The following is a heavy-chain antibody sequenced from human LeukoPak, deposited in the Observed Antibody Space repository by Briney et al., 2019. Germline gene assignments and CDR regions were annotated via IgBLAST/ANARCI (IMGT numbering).Heavy chain of an antibody. CDR2: IGAYNGNT. CDR3: ARDSIVVVPAAVSPAGNWFDP. CDR1: GYTFTSYG. J-gene: IGHJ5*02. D-gene: IGHD2-2*01. Sequence: RASVKVSCKASGYTFTSYGISWVRQAPGQGLEWMGWIGAYNGNTNYAQKLQGRVTMTTDTSTSTAYMELRSLRSDDTAVYYCARDSIVVVPAAVSPAGNWFDPWGQGTLVTVSS. V-gene: IGHV1-18*01.